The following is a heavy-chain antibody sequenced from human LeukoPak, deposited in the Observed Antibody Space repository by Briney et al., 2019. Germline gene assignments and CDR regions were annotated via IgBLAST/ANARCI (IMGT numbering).Heavy chain of an antibody. D-gene: IGHD6-13*01. J-gene: IGHJ3*02. CDR1: GLTFSSYA. V-gene: IGHV3-23*01. CDR2: ISGSGGST. Sequence: GGSLRLSCAASGLTFSSYAMSWVRQAPGKGLEWVSAISGSGGSTYYADSVKGRFTISRDNSKNTLYLQMNSLRAEDTAVYYCVRGNSRDGFDIWGQGTMVTVSS. CDR3: VRGNSRDGFDI.